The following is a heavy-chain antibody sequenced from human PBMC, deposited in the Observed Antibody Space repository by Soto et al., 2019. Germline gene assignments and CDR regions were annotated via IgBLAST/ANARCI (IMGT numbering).Heavy chain of an antibody. Sequence: SETLSLTCTVSGGSISSGGYYWSWIRQHPGKGLEWIGYIYYSGSTYYNPSLKSRVTISVDTSKNQFSLKLSSVTAADTAVYYCARDTVTGSYYYYGMDVWGQGTTVTVSS. CDR2: IYYSGST. V-gene: IGHV4-31*03. D-gene: IGHD4-17*01. CDR1: GGSISSGGYY. J-gene: IGHJ6*02. CDR3: ARDTVTGSYYYYGMDV.